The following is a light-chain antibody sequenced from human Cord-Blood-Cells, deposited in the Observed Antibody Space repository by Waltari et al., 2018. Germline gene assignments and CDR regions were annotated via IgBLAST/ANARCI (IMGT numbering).Light chain of an antibody. V-gene: IGLV2-14*01. CDR2: DVS. J-gene: IGLJ2*01. Sequence: QSALTQPASVSGSPGQSITLSCTGTSSDVGGYNYVSWYQQHPGKAPKLIIYDVSKRPSGVSNRFSGSKSGNTASLTISGLQAEDEADYYCSSYTSSSTLVFGGGTKLTVL. CDR3: SSYTSSSTLV. CDR1: SSDVGGYNY.